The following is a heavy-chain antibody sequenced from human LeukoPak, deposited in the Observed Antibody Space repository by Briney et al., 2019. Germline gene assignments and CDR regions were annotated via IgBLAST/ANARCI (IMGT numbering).Heavy chain of an antibody. D-gene: IGHD3-10*01. Sequence: ASVKVSCKASGYTFTGYYMHWVRQAPGQGLEWMGWINPNSGGTNYAQKFQGRVTMTRDTSISTACMELSRLGSDDTAVYYCARELDYYGSGSYWGQGTLVTVSS. CDR2: INPNSGGT. V-gene: IGHV1-2*02. J-gene: IGHJ4*02. CDR3: ARELDYYGSGSY. CDR1: GYTFTGYY.